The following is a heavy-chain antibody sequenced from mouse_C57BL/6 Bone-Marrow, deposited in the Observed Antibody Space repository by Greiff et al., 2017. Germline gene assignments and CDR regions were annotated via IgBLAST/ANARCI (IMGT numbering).Heavy chain of an antibody. CDR1: GYAFSSYW. J-gene: IGHJ4*01. V-gene: IGHV1-80*01. CDR2: IYPGDGDT. CDR3: ARSGRFYYYAMDY. D-gene: IGHD3-1*01. Sequence: QVQLQQSGAELVKPGASVKISCKASGYAFSSYWMNWVKQRPGKGLEWIGQIYPGDGDTNYNGKFKGKATLTADKSSSTAYMKLSSLTSEDSAVYFCARSGRFYYYAMDYWCQGPSVTVSS.